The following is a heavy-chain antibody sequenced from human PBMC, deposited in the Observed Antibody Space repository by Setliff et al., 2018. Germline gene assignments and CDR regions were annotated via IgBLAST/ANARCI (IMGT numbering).Heavy chain of an antibody. CDR1: GFTFSSYR. J-gene: IGHJ4*02. CDR3: ARTCSGSGCYAGLES. V-gene: IGHV3-33*08. CDR2: IWDDGGNK. Sequence: PGGSLRLSCAASGFTFSSYRKGLEWVAVIWDDGGNKYHADSVKGRFTISRDNSKNTLYLQMNSLRPDDTAVYYCARTCSGSGCYAGLESWGQGTPVTVSS. D-gene: IGHD2-15*01.